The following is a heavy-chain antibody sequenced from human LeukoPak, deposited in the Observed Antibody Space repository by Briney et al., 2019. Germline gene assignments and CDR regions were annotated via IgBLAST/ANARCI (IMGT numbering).Heavy chain of an antibody. Sequence: PSETLSLTCTVSGGSISSSSYYWGWIRQPPGKGLEWIGSIYYSGSTYYNPSLKSRVTISVDTSKNQFSLKLSSVTAADTAVYYCARLGVLRFLEWLYLFDYWGQGTLVTVSS. D-gene: IGHD3-3*01. CDR2: IYYSGST. CDR3: ARLGVLRFLEWLYLFDY. V-gene: IGHV4-39*01. J-gene: IGHJ4*02. CDR1: GGSISSSSYY.